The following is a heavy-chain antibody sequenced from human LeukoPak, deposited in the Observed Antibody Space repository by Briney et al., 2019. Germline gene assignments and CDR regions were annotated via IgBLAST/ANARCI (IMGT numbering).Heavy chain of an antibody. V-gene: IGHV4-30-4*01. J-gene: IGHJ6*02. D-gene: IGHD2-2*01. CDR2: VYYSGST. Sequence: PSETLSLTCTVSGGSISSGDYYWSWIRQPPGKGLEWIGYVYYSGSTYYTPSLRGRVTISVDTSKNQFSLNLSSVTAADTAVYYCAREVLPAANYYGMDVWGQGTTVTVSS. CDR1: GGSISSGDYY. CDR3: AREVLPAANYYGMDV.